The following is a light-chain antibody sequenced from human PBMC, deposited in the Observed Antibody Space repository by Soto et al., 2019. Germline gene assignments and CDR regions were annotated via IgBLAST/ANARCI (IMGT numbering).Light chain of an antibody. CDR3: NSYTSSRSHYV. Sequence: QSVLTQPASVSGSPGQSITISCTGTSSDVGGYNYVSWYQQHPGKAPKLIIFEVSNRPSGGSNRFSGSKSGNTASLTISGLQAEDEADYYCNSYTSSRSHYVFGNGTKLTVL. CDR2: EVS. CDR1: SSDVGGYNY. J-gene: IGLJ1*01. V-gene: IGLV2-14*01.